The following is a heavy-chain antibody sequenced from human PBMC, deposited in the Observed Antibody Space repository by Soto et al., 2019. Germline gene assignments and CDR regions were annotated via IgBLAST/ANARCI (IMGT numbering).Heavy chain of an antibody. D-gene: IGHD1-26*01. CDR2: INAGNGNT. CDR1: GYTFTSYA. V-gene: IGHV1-3*01. CDR3: AREGGSLNWFDP. Sequence: ASVKVSCTASGYTFTSYAMHWVRQAPGQRLEWMGWINAGNGNTRYSQKFQGRVTITRDTSASTAYMELSSLRSEDTAVYYCAREGGSLNWFDPWGQGTLVTVSS. J-gene: IGHJ5*02.